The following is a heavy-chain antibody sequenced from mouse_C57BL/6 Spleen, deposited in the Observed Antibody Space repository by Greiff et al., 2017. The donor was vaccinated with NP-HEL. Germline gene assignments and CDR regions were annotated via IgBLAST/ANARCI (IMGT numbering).Heavy chain of an antibody. Sequence: EVKLQESGAELVRPGASVKLSCTASGFNIKDDYMHWVKQRPEQGLEWIGWIDPENGDTEYASKFQGKATITADTSSNTAYLQLSSLTSEDTAVYYCTTYYYGSSYMFDYWGQGTTLTVSS. CDR1: GFNIKDDY. CDR2: IDPENGDT. V-gene: IGHV14-4*01. D-gene: IGHD1-1*01. CDR3: TTYYYGSSYMFDY. J-gene: IGHJ2*01.